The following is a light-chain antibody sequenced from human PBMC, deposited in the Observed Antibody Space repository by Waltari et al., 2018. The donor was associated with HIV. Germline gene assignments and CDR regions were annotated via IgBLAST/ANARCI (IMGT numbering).Light chain of an antibody. CDR2: RDN. Sequence: SASGTPGQRVTISCSGTTSNVGSNFVSWYQQLPGTAPKLLIYRDNRRPSGVPDRFSGSKSGASASLAISGLRSEDEGDYYCATWDGSLGGAYVFGAGTKVSVL. CDR1: TSNVGSNF. CDR3: ATWDGSLGGAYV. V-gene: IGLV1-47*01. J-gene: IGLJ1*01.